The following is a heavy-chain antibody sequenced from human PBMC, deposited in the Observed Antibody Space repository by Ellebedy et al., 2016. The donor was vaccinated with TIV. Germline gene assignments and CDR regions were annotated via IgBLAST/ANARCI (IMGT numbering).Heavy chain of an antibody. J-gene: IGHJ4*02. CDR3: AREGPGDSSGFDY. CDR1: GGSISSYY. V-gene: IGHV4-59*01. CDR2: IYYSGST. D-gene: IGHD3-22*01. Sequence: MPSETLSLTCTVSGGSISSYYWSWIRQPPGKGLEWIGYIYYSGSTNYNPSLKSRVTISVDTSKNQFSLKLSSVTAADTAVYYCAREGPGDSSGFDYWGQGTLVTVSS.